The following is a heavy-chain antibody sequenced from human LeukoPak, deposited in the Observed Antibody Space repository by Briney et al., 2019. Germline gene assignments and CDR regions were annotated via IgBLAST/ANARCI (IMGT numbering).Heavy chain of an antibody. CDR1: GFTFSSFT. Sequence: GGSLRLSCAASGFTFSSFTMTRVRQAPGKGLEWVSAIGGRGGSTYYADFLEGRFTIARDNSKDMVYLQMNSLKVEDTAIYYCGKEGGAWGQGTKVTVSS. V-gene: IGHV3-23*01. J-gene: IGHJ5*02. CDR3: GKEGGA. D-gene: IGHD3-16*01. CDR2: IGGRGGST.